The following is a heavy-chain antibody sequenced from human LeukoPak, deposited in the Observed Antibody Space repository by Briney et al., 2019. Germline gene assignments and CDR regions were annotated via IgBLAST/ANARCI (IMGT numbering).Heavy chain of an antibody. J-gene: IGHJ3*02. Sequence: GESLQISCKGSGYSFTSYWIAWVRQMPGKGLEWMGIIYPGDSDTRYSPPFHGQVTISVDKSISTAYLQWSSLKASDTAMYYCARRGYCSGGDCYSAAFDIWGQGTMVTVSS. D-gene: IGHD2-15*01. CDR3: ARRGYCSGGDCYSAAFDI. CDR2: IYPGDSDT. CDR1: GYSFTSYW. V-gene: IGHV5-51*01.